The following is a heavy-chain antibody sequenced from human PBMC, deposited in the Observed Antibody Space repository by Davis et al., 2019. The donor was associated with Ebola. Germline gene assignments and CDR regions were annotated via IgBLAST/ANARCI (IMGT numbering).Heavy chain of an antibody. D-gene: IGHD1-26*01. J-gene: IGHJ4*02. V-gene: IGHV3-21*01. CDR1: GFTFSSYT. CDR3: ARRSGTSYDY. Sequence: PGGSLRLSCAASGFTFSSYTLNWVRQAPGKGLEWVSSISGSSTSRYYADSVEGRFTISRDNAKNSLYLQMSSLRVEDTAVYYCARRSGTSYDYWGQGSLVTVSS. CDR2: ISGSSTSR.